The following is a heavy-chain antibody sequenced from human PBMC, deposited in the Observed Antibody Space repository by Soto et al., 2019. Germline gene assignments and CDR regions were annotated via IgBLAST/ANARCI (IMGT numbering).Heavy chain of an antibody. J-gene: IGHJ4*02. Sequence: PSETLSLTCTVSGGSISSSSYYWGWIRQPPGKGLEWIGSIYYSGSTYYNPSLKSRVTISVDTSKNQFSLELSSVTAADTAVYYCARHAPLTTVTTEFDYWSQGTLVTVSS. CDR2: IYYSGST. CDR1: GGSISSSSYY. D-gene: IGHD4-4*01. CDR3: ARHAPLTTVTTEFDY. V-gene: IGHV4-39*01.